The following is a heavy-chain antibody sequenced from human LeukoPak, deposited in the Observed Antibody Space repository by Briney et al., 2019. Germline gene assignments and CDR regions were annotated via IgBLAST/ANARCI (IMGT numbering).Heavy chain of an antibody. CDR2: IYYSGST. J-gene: IGHJ6*03. D-gene: IGHD2-2*01. CDR1: GGSISSHY. CDR3: ARDRGGVSYCSSTSCPLGYYYYYMDV. V-gene: IGHV4-59*11. Sequence: SETLSLTCTVSGGSISSHYWSWIRQPPGKGLEWTGYIYYSGSTNYNPSLKSRVTISVDTSKNQFSLKLSSVTAADTAVYYCARDRGGVSYCSSTSCPLGYYYYYMDVWGKGTTVTVSS.